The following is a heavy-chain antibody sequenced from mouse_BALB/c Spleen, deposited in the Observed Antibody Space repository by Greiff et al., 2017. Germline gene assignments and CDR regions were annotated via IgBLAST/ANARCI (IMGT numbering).Heavy chain of an antibody. J-gene: IGHJ4*01. V-gene: IGHV1-14*01. D-gene: IGHD1-1*01. CDR3: ATDYYGSSYRDYYAMDY. CDR2: INPYNDGT. CDR1: GYTFTSYV. Sequence: EVQLQQSGPELVKPGASVKMSCKASGYTFTSYVMHWVKQKPGQGLEWIGYINPYNDGTKYNEKFKGKATLTSDKSSSTAYMELSSLTSEDSAVYYCATDYYGSSYRDYYAMDYWGQGTSVTVSS.